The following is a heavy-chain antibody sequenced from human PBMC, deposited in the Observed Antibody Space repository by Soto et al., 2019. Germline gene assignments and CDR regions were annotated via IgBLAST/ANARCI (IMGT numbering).Heavy chain of an antibody. D-gene: IGHD6-19*01. Sequence: GGSLRLSCAASGFTLSSYVMHWVRQAPGKGLEWVARISYAGNDNYYADSVKGRFTISRDNSKKTLYLQMTSLRADDTAVYYCARDRQQWMEPAGGALPFWGQGTMVTVSS. CDR1: GFTLSSYV. CDR2: ISYAGNDN. V-gene: IGHV3-30-3*01. J-gene: IGHJ3*01. CDR3: ARDRQQWMEPAGGALPF.